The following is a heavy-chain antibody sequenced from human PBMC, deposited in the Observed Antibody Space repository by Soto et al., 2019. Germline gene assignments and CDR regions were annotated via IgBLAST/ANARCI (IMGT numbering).Heavy chain of an antibody. CDR3: ARAPWGGDSYGMDV. Sequence: EVQLVESGGGLVKPGGSLRLSCAASGFTFSSYSMNWVRQAPGKGLEWVSSISSSSSYIYYADSVKGRFTISRDNAKNSLCLQMNSLRAEDTAVYYCARAPWGGDSYGMDVWGQGTTVTVSS. J-gene: IGHJ6*02. CDR2: ISSSSSYI. CDR1: GFTFSSYS. V-gene: IGHV3-21*01. D-gene: IGHD2-21*02.